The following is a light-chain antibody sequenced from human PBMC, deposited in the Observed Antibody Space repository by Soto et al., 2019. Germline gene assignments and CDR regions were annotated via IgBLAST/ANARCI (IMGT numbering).Light chain of an antibody. V-gene: IGKV1-33*01. CDR2: DAS. CDR1: QDINNY. Sequence: DIQLTQSPSSLSASVGDRVTITCQASQDINNYLNWYQQKPGKAPKLLIFDASSVETGVPSRFSGSGSGTHFTFNISSLEPVDIATYHCQQYEDLPLTFGGGTRVELK. J-gene: IGKJ4*01. CDR3: QQYEDLPLT.